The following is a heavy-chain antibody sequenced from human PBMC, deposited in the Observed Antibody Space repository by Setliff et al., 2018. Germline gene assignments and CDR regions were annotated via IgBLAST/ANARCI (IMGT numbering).Heavy chain of an antibody. CDR1: GGSFSGYY. J-gene: IGHJ3*02. Sequence: PSETLSLTCAVYGGSFSGYYWSWTRQPPGKGPEWIGEIDQSGITNYNPSLKSRVTISIDTSKNQFSLRLSSVTATDTAVYYCARGRRITMIVVPPGVFDIWGQGTTVTV. CDR3: ARGRRITMIVVPPGVFDI. V-gene: IGHV4-34*01. CDR2: IDQSGIT. D-gene: IGHD3-22*01.